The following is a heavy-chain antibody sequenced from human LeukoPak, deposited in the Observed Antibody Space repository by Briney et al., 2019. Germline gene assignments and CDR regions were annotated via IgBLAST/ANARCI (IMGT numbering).Heavy chain of an antibody. J-gene: IGHJ4*02. Sequence: GGSLRLSCAASGFTFDDYAMHWVRQAPGKGLEWVSGISWNSGSIGYADSVKGRFTISRDNAKNSLYLQMNSLRAEDTALYYCEKLASRGDLQDDYWGQGTLVTVSS. D-gene: IGHD3-10*01. V-gene: IGHV3-9*01. CDR3: EKLASRGDLQDDY. CDR1: GFTFDDYA. CDR2: ISWNSGSI.